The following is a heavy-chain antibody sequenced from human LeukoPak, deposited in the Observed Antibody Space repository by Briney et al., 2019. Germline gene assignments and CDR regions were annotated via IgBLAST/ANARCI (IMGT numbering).Heavy chain of an antibody. V-gene: IGHV3-7*01. J-gene: IGHJ4*02. CDR2: IKEDGSEK. CDR1: GFTFSSYW. D-gene: IGHD3-22*01. Sequence: GGSLRLSCAAPGFTFSSYWMSWVRQAPGKGLEWVANIKEDGSEKYYVDSVKGRFTISRDNAKNSLYLQMNSLRAEDTAVYYCARLNYYDSSGYPPGFDYWGQGTLVTVSS. CDR3: ARLNYYDSSGYPPGFDY.